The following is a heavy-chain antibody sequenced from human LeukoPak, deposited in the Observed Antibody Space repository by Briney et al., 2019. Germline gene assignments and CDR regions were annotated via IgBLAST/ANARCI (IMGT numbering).Heavy chain of an antibody. J-gene: IGHJ3*02. CDR3: AKLLDSGGWYGAFDI. CDR1: GGSISSYY. Sequence: SETLSLTCTVSGGSISSYYWSWIRQPPGKGLEWIGYIYYSGSTNYNPSLKSRVTISVDTSKNQFSLKLSSVTAADTAVYYCAKLLDSGGWYGAFDIWGQGTMVTVSS. D-gene: IGHD6-19*01. CDR2: IYYSGST. V-gene: IGHV4-59*01.